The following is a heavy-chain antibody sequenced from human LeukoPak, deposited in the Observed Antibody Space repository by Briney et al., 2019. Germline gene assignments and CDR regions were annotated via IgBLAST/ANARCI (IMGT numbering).Heavy chain of an antibody. CDR2: ISSSSSYI. Sequence: GGSLRLSCAASGFTFSSYSMNWVRQAPGKGLEWVSSISSSSSYIYYADSVKGRFTISRDNAKNSLYLQMNSLRAEDTAVYYCARGLYYGSGSYSGDYWGQGTLVTVSS. CDR1: GFTFSSYS. J-gene: IGHJ4*02. V-gene: IGHV3-21*01. D-gene: IGHD3-10*01. CDR3: ARGLYYGSGSYSGDY.